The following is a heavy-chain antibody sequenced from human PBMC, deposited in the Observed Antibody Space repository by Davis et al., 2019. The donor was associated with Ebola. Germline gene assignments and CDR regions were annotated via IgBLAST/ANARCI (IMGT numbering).Heavy chain of an antibody. Sequence: GESLKISCAASGLTFRSYAMHWVRQAPGKGLEWVAFISHDGSNKNYADSVKGRFTISRDNSENTLYLQMNSLGPEDTAVYHCATDSSGSIYYYYGLDVWGQGTTVTLSS. CDR1: GLTFRSYA. CDR2: ISHDGSNK. J-gene: IGHJ6*02. V-gene: IGHV3-30*04. D-gene: IGHD3-22*01. CDR3: ATDSSGSIYYYYGLDV.